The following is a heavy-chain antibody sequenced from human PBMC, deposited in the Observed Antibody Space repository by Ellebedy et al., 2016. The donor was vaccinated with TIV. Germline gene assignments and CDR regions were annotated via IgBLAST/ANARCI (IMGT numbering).Heavy chain of an antibody. D-gene: IGHD3-10*01. J-gene: IGHJ4*02. CDR1: GGSINNYY. V-gene: IGHV4-4*08. Sequence: MPSETLSLTCTVSGGSINNYYWSWIRLPPGKGLEWLGYIFNSGSTNYNPSFKSRITISVDTSRRHFSLKLNSVTAADTAVYYCARGRPATLRGPYHLFDSWGQGTLLTVSS. CDR2: IFNSGST. CDR3: ARGRPATLRGPYHLFDS.